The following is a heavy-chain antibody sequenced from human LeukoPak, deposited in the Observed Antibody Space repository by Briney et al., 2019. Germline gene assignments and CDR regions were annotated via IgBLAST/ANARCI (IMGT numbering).Heavy chain of an antibody. CDR2: ISSSSSYI. V-gene: IGHV3-21*04. D-gene: IGHD3-16*01. CDR3: AKGLRTGVGPYMGYHYYMDV. Sequence: PGGSLRLSCAASGFTFSSYSMNWVRQAPGKGLEGVSSISSSSSYIYYADSVKGRFTISRDNSYNTVSLQMNSLRDEDTGVYYCAKGLRTGVGPYMGYHYYMDVWGKGATVTVSS. CDR1: GFTFSSYS. J-gene: IGHJ6*03.